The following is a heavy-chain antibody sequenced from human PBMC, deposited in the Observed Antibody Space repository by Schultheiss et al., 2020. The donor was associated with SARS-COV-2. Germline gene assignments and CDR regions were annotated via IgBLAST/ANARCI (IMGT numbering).Heavy chain of an antibody. CDR2: IIPIFGTA. J-gene: IGHJ4*02. CDR1: GYTFTSYD. CDR3: ARVLRDTAMGYFDY. V-gene: IGHV1-18*01. Sequence: ASVKVSCKASGYTFTSYDINWVRQATGQGLEWMGGIIPIFGTANYAQKLQGRVTMTTDTSTSTAYMELRSLRSDDTAVYYCARVLRDTAMGYFDYWGQGTLVTVSS. D-gene: IGHD5-18*01.